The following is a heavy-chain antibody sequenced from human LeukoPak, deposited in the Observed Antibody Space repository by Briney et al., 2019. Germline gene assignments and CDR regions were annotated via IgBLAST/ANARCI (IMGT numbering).Heavy chain of an antibody. D-gene: IGHD4-11*01. CDR2: INHSGST. CDR1: GGSFSGYY. Sequence: SETLSLTCAVYGGSFSGYYWSWIRQPPGKGLEWIGEINHSGSTNYNPSLKSRVTISVDTSKNQFSLKLSSVTAADTGVYYCAETTVTNYYYYMDVWRKGTTVTVSS. J-gene: IGHJ6*03. V-gene: IGHV4-34*01. CDR3: AETTVTNYYYYMDV.